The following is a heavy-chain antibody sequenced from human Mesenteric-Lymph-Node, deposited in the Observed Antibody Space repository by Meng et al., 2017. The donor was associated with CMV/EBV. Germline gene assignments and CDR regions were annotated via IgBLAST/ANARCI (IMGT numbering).Heavy chain of an antibody. CDR3: ARRDGAEGPDY. CDR1: GFTFNIYS. Sequence: GESLKISCAASGFTFNIYSMNWVRQAPGKGLEWVSSISASSHSIYYADSVMGRFTISRDNAKNSVYLQMNSLRAEDTALYYCARRDGAEGPDYWGQGTLVTVSS. D-gene: IGHD4-17*01. J-gene: IGHJ4*02. CDR2: ISASSHSI. V-gene: IGHV3-21*04.